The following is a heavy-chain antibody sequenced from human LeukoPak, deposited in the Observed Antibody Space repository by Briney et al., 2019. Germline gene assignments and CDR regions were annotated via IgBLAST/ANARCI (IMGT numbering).Heavy chain of an antibody. D-gene: IGHD6-19*01. J-gene: IGHJ6*02. CDR2: IYPGDSDT. V-gene: IGHV5-51*01. CDR3: ARRLAVAGRGYYGMDV. CDR1: GYRFASYW. Sequence: GESLKNSCKGSGYRFASYWIGWVRQMPGKGLEWMGNIYPGDSDTRYSPRFRGQGTISADKSINTAYLQWSSLKASDSAMYYCARRLAVAGRGYYGMDVWGQGTMDTVSS.